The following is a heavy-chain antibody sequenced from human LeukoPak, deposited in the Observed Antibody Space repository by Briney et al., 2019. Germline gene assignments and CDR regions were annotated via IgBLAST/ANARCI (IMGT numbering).Heavy chain of an antibody. CDR3: ARGAGLYSSSWYVVDWFDP. V-gene: IGHV4-39*07. CDR1: IGSLRSDNYY. CDR2: IYYSWST. D-gene: IGHD6-13*01. J-gene: IGHJ5*02. Sequence: KTSETLSLTCTVSIGSLRSDNYYWGWIRQPPGKGLEWIGSIYYSWSTYYDPSLKSRVTISVDTSKNQFSLKLSSVTAADTAVYYCARGAGLYSSSWYVVDWFDPWGQGTLVTVSS.